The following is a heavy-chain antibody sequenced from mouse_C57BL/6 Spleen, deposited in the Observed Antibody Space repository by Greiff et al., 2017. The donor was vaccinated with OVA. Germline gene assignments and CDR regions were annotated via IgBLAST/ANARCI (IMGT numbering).Heavy chain of an antibody. CDR3: ARRSNWALFDY. CDR1: GFTFTDYY. Sequence: EVQLVESGGGLVQPGGSLSLSCAASGFTFTDYYMSWVRQPPGKALEWLGFIRNKANGYTTEYSASVKGRFTISRDNSQSILYLQMNALRAEDSATYYCARRSNWALFDYWGQGTTLTVSS. CDR2: IRNKANGYTT. V-gene: IGHV7-3*01. D-gene: IGHD4-1*01. J-gene: IGHJ2*01.